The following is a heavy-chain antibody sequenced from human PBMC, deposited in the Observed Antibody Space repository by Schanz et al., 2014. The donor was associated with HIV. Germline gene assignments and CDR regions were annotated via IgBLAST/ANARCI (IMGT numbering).Heavy chain of an antibody. CDR2: ISYDGSNK. CDR3: AKDGSSSGWVVGDY. D-gene: IGHD6-19*01. J-gene: IGHJ4*02. Sequence: QVQLVESGGGVVQPGRSLRLSCAASRFSFRGYGMHWVRQTPGKGLEWVAVISYDGSNKYYVDSVKGRFIVSRDNRGNMVFLQMNSLRRDDTAVYYCAKDGSSSGWVVGDYWGQGTQVTVSS. V-gene: IGHV3-30*18. CDR1: RFSFRGYG.